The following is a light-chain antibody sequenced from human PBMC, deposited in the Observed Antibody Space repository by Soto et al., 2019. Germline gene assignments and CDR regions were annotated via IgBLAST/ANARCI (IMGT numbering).Light chain of an antibody. CDR2: DVS. Sequence: QSVLTQPASVSGSPGQSITISCTGISSDVGGYNYVSWYQQHPGKAPKLIIYDVSNRPSGVSNRFSGSKSGNTASLTISGLQTEDEGDYYCSSYTSSSTSVVFGGGTKLTVL. CDR3: SSYTSSSTSVV. J-gene: IGLJ2*01. CDR1: SSDVGGYNY. V-gene: IGLV2-14*03.